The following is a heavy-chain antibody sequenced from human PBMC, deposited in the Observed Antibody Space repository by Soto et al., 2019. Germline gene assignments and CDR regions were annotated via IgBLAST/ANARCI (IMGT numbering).Heavy chain of an antibody. D-gene: IGHD3-10*01. J-gene: IGHJ4*02. CDR3: AKKVNSGPGSQYFDY. CDR2: FRTSGDGGTT. CDR1: GFTFSSYA. Sequence: VQLVESGGGVVQPGRSLRLSCAASGFTFSSYAMHWVRQAPGKGLEWVSGFRTSGDGGTTYYADSVKGRFTISRDNSKNMLFLQMNSLRAEDTAIYYCAKKVNSGPGSQYFDYWGQGTLVTVSS. V-gene: IGHV3-23*04.